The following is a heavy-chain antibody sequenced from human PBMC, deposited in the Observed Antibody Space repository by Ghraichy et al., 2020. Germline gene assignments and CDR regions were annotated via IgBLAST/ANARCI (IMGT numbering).Heavy chain of an antibody. J-gene: IGHJ6*02. D-gene: IGHD3-10*01. CDR3: ARSNYYGSGGYDYYYGMDV. Sequence: WGSLRLSCAASGFTFSSYSMNWVRQAPGKGLEWVSYISSSSSTIYYADSVKGRFTISRDNAKNSLYLQMNSLRDEDTAVYYCARSNYYGSGGYDYYYGMDVWGQGTTVTGSS. CDR1: GFTFSSYS. CDR2: ISSSSSTI. V-gene: IGHV3-48*02.